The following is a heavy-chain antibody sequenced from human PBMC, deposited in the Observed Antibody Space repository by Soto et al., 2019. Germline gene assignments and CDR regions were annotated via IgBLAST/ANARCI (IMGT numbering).Heavy chain of an antibody. CDR3: VRGGRYSSSPGLDY. CDR2: IFHTGST. J-gene: IGHJ4*02. V-gene: IGHV4-4*02. CDR1: GDSVSSSNW. Sequence: QVQLQESGPGLVKPSGTLSLTCTVFGDSVSSSNWWSWVRQSPGKGLEWIGEIFHTGSTNYNPSLKSRVSISVDKSKNQFSLRVASVDVADTAVYYCVRGGRYSSSPGLDYWGQGILVTVSS. D-gene: IGHD6-6*01.